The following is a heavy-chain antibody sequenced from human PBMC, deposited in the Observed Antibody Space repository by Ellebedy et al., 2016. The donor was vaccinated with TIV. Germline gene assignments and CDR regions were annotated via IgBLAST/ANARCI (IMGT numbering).Heavy chain of an antibody. CDR3: ARCYYDSSGYYYGGMDV. V-gene: IGHV4-39*01. J-gene: IGHJ6*02. CDR2: IYYSGST. CDR1: GFTFSSYSMN. Sequence: GSLRLSCAASGFTFSSYSMNWVRQPPGKGLEWIGSIYYSGSTYYNPSLKSRVTISVDTSKNQFSLKLRSVTAADTAVYYCARCYYDSSGYYYGGMDVWGQGTTVTVSS. D-gene: IGHD3-22*01.